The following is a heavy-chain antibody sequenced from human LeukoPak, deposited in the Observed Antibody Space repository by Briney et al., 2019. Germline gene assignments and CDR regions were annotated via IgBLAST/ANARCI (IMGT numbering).Heavy chain of an antibody. Sequence: PGGSLRLSCAASGFTFSSYSMNWVRQAPGKGLEWVSSISSSSSYIYYADSVKGRFTISRDNSKNTLYLQMNSLRAEDTAEYYCARTAMVTGHAFDIWGQGTMVTVSS. J-gene: IGHJ3*02. V-gene: IGHV3-21*01. CDR1: GFTFSSYS. D-gene: IGHD5-18*01. CDR3: ARTAMVTGHAFDI. CDR2: ISSSSSYI.